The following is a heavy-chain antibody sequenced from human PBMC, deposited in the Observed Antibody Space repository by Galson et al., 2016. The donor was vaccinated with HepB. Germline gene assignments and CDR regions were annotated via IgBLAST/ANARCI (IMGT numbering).Heavy chain of an antibody. V-gene: IGHV6-1*01. CDR2: TYYMAKWQT. CDR3: ARGTPPFYYDGNAFYNWFHP. D-gene: IGHD3-22*01. J-gene: IGHJ5*02. CDR1: GDSVSSSSAA. Sequence: CAISGDSVSSSSAAWNWIRQSPSRGLEWLGRTYYMAKWQTDYAASVRGRIIITADTTKNHLSLHLNSVTPEDTAVYYCARGTPPFYYDGNAFYNWFHPWGQGTLVTVS.